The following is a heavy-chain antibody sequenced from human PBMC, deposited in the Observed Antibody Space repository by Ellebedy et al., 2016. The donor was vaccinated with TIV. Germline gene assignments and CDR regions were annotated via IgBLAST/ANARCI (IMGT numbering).Heavy chain of an antibody. J-gene: IGHJ4*02. V-gene: IGHV3-23*01. CDR3: AKDLDHSSSWLFDY. D-gene: IGHD6-13*01. CDR1: GFTFSSYA. Sequence: GESLKISXAASGFTFSSYAMSWVRQAPGKGLEWVSAISGSGGSTYYADSVKGRFTISRDNSKNTLYLQMNSLRAEDTAVYYCAKDLDHSSSWLFDYWGQGTLVTVSS. CDR2: ISGSGGST.